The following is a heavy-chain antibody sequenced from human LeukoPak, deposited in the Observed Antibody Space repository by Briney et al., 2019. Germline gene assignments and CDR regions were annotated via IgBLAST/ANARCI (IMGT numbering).Heavy chain of an antibody. Sequence: PGGSLRLSCAASGFTFSSYAMSWVRQAPGKGLEWVSAISGSGGSTYYADSVKGRFTISRDNSKNTLYLQMNSLRAEDTAVYYCAKDLSRYYDILTGFAPADYWGQGTLVTVSS. V-gene: IGHV3-23*01. D-gene: IGHD3-9*01. CDR1: GFTFSSYA. CDR2: ISGSGGST. J-gene: IGHJ4*02. CDR3: AKDLSRYYDILTGFAPADY.